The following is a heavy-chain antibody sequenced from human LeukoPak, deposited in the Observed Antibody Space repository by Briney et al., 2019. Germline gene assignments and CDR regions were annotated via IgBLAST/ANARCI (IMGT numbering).Heavy chain of an antibody. D-gene: IGHD3-22*01. V-gene: IGHV1-69*04. CDR3: ARDPGYYDSSGYYYSY. CDR2: IIPILGIA. Sequence: ASVKVSCKASGYTFTNFDINWVRQAPGQGLEWMGRIIPILGIANYAQKFQGRVTITADKSTSTAYMELSSLRSEDTAVYYCARDPGYYDSSGYYYSYWGQGTLVTVSS. CDR1: GYTFTNFD. J-gene: IGHJ4*02.